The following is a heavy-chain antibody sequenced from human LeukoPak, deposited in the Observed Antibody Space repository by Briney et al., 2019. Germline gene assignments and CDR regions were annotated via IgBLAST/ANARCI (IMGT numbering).Heavy chain of an antibody. CDR1: GFTFSSYS. CDR3: ARGVGIWSGYYISHALDY. V-gene: IGHV3-48*01. Sequence: GGSLRLSCAASGFTFSSYSMNWVRQAPGKGLEWVSYISSSSSTIYYADSVKGRFTISRDNAKNSLYLQMNSLRAEDTAVYYCARGVGIWSGYYISHALDYWGQGTLVTVSS. CDR2: ISSSSSTI. D-gene: IGHD3-3*01. J-gene: IGHJ4*02.